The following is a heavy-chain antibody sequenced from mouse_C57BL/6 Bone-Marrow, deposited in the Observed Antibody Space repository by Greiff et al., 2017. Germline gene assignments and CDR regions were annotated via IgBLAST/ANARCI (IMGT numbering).Heavy chain of an antibody. J-gene: IGHJ2*01. CDR3: AKIYSNHYFDY. Sequence: VQLVESGAELAKPGASVKLSCKASGYTFTSYWMHWVKQRPGQGLEWIGYINPSSGYTKYNQKFKDKATLTADKSSSTAYMQLSSLTYEDSAVYYCAKIYSNHYFDYWGQGTTLTVSS. V-gene: IGHV1-7*01. D-gene: IGHD2-5*01. CDR2: INPSSGYT. CDR1: GYTFTSYW.